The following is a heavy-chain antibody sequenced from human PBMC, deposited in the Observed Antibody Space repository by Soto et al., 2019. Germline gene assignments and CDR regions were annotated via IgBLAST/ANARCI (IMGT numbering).Heavy chain of an antibody. V-gene: IGHV5-51*01. CDR2: IYPGDSDT. Sequence: PGESLKISCKGSGYSFTSYWIGWVRQMPGKGLEWMGIIYPGDSDTRYSPSFQGQVTISADKSISTAYLQWSSLKASDTAMYYCARLVPEGVRGGIKGYYYYGMDVWDQGTTVTVSS. CDR3: ARLVPEGVRGGIKGYYYYGMDV. CDR1: GYSFTSYW. J-gene: IGHJ6*02. D-gene: IGHD3-10*01.